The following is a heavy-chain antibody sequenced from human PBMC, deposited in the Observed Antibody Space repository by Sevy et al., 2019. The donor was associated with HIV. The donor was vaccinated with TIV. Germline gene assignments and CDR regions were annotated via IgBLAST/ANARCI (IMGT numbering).Heavy chain of an antibody. J-gene: IGHJ4*02. CDR2: IKQDESEK. CDR1: GFTFSRYW. Sequence: GGSLRLSCAASGFTFSRYWMTWVRQAPGKGLEWVANIKQDESEKYYVYSVKGQFTISRDNAKNSLYLQMNSLRADDTAVYYCARAEQVTMLVVFGGLYFDSWGQGTLVTVSS. CDR3: ARAEQVTMLVVFGGLYFDS. D-gene: IGHD3-22*01. V-gene: IGHV3-7*01.